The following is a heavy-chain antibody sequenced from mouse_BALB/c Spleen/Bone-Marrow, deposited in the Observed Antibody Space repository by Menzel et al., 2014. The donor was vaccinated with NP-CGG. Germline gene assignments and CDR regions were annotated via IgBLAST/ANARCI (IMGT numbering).Heavy chain of an antibody. CDR3: ARQDYDWFAY. D-gene: IGHD2-4*01. CDR2: ISSGGSYT. Sequence: EVKLVESGGDLVKPGGSLKLSCAASGFTFSSYGMSWVRQTPDKRLEWVATISSGGSYTYYPDSVKGRFTISRDNAKNTLYLQMSSLKSEDTAMYYCARQDYDWFAYRGQGTLVTVSA. CDR1: GFTFSSYG. J-gene: IGHJ3*01. V-gene: IGHV5-6*01.